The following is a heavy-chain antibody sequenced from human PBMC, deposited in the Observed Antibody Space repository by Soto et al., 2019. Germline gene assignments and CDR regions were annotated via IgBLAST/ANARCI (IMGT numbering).Heavy chain of an antibody. D-gene: IGHD6-6*01. CDR1: GYSFTGNW. V-gene: IGHV5-51*01. CDR2: IFPGDSDT. J-gene: IGHJ5*02. CDR3: ARQPPFSISSDRLDP. Sequence: PGESLKISCKASGYSFTGNWIAWVRQMPGKGLEWMGIIFPGDSDTRYSPSFQGQVTISADRSTSTAYLQWSSLKASDTAIYYCARQPPFSISSDRLDPWGQGPLVTVSS.